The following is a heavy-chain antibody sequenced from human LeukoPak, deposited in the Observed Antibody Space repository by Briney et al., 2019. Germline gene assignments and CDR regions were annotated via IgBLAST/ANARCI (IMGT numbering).Heavy chain of an antibody. Sequence: PGGSLRLSCAASGFTFSSYGMHWVRQAPGKGLEWVAFIRYDGSNKYYADSVKGRFTISRDNSKNTLYLQINSLRAEDTAVYYCAKDRGIAAAATPHWFDPWGQGTLVTVSS. V-gene: IGHV3-30*02. CDR2: IRYDGSNK. J-gene: IGHJ5*02. CDR1: GFTFSSYG. CDR3: AKDRGIAAAATPHWFDP. D-gene: IGHD6-13*01.